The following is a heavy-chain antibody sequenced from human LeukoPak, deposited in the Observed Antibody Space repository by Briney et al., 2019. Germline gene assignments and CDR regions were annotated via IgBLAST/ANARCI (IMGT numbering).Heavy chain of an antibody. Sequence: ASVKVSCKASGYTSTIYGISWVRQAPGQGLEWMGWISAYNGNTNYAQKLQGRVTMTTDTSTSTAYMELRSLRSDDTAVYYCARGGLNYYDSSGHFDYWGQGTLVTVSS. J-gene: IGHJ4*02. D-gene: IGHD3-22*01. CDR3: ARGGLNYYDSSGHFDY. CDR1: GYTSTIYG. CDR2: ISAYNGNT. V-gene: IGHV1-18*01.